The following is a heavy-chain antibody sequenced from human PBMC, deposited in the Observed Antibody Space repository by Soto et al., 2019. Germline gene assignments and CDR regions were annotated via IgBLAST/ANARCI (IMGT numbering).Heavy chain of an antibody. Sequence: GGSLRLSCAASGFTFSSYWMSWVRQAPGKGLEWVANIKQDGSEKYYVDSVKGRFTISRDNAKNSLYLQMNSLRAEDTAVYYCARDQGTAMVRGYYYGVDVWGQGTTVTV. CDR3: ARDQGTAMVRGYYYGVDV. CDR2: IKQDGSEK. V-gene: IGHV3-7*01. D-gene: IGHD5-18*01. CDR1: GFTFSSYW. J-gene: IGHJ6*02.